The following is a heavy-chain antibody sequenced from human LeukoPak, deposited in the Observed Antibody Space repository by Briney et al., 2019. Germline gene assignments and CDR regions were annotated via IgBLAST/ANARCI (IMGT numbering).Heavy chain of an antibody. D-gene: IGHD2-21*02. CDR3: ARARSMLRLRSSFDF. CDR2: ISGGASNT. V-gene: IGHV3-23*01. Sequence: GGSLTLSCAVSAFTFSSYAMSWVRQAPGKGLEWISSISGGASNTYYVDSVKGRFTIARDSSNNSLLLQMTSLRVEDTAIYFCARARSMLRLRSSFDFWGQGALVTVSS. CDR1: AFTFSSYA. J-gene: IGHJ4*02.